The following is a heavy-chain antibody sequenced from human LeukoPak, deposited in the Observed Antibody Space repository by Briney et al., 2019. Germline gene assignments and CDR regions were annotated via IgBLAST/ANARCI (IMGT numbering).Heavy chain of an antibody. CDR2: IYYSGST. J-gene: IGHJ4*02. CDR3: ARQEGGIQQWSYYFDF. CDR1: GGSISSSRYY. D-gene: IGHD5-18*01. V-gene: IGHV4-39*01. Sequence: SETLSLTCTVSGGSISSSRYYWGWIRQSPGKGLEWIGTIYYSGSTYHNPSLKSRVTMSVDTSKNQFSLELTSVTPADTALYYCARQEGGIQQWSYYFDFWGQGTLVTVSS.